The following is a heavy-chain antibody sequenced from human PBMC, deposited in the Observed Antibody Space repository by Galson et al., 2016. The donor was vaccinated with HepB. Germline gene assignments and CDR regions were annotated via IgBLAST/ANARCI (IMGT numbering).Heavy chain of an antibody. CDR3: ALAWRIGGAFDI. CDR1: GYTFTSYG. D-gene: IGHD3-10*01. Sequence: SVKVSCKASGYTFTSYGISWVRQAPGQGLEWMGWISAYNGNTNYAQKLQGRVTMTTDTSTSTAYMELRSLRSDDTAVYYCALAWRIGGAFDIWGQGTMVTVSS. J-gene: IGHJ3*02. V-gene: IGHV1-18*01. CDR2: ISAYNGNT.